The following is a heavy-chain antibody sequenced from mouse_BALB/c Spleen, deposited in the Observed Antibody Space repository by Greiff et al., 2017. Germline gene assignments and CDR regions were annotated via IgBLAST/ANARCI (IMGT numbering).Heavy chain of an antibody. Sequence: VQLQQSGAELVKPGASVKLSCTASGFNIKDTYMHWVKQRPEQGLEWIGRIDPANGGTKYDPKFQGKATITADTSSNTAYLQLSSLTSEDTAVYYYASWGDYDGYAMDYWGQGTSVTVSA. D-gene: IGHD2-4*01. CDR3: ASWGDYDGYAMDY. V-gene: IGHV14-3*02. CDR1: GFNIKDTY. CDR2: IDPANGGT. J-gene: IGHJ4*01.